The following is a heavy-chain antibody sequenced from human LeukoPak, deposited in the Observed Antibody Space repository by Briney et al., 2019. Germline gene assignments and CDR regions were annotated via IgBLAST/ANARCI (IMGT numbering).Heavy chain of an antibody. D-gene: IGHD6-13*01. CDR1: GGSISSYY. CDR3: ARGVVAAAGRTFDF. CDR2: IYYSGST. Sequence: KASETLSLTCTVSGGSISSYYWTWIRQPPGKGLEWIGYIYYSGSTSYNPSLESRVTISVDTSKNQFSLKLSSVTAADTAIYYCARGVVAAAGRTFDFWGQGTLVTVSS. J-gene: IGHJ4*02. V-gene: IGHV4-59*01.